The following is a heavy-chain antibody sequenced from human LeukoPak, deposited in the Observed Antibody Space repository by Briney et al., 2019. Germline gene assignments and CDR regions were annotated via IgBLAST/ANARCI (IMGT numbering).Heavy chain of an antibody. Sequence: GGSLRLSCAASGFTVSSNYMTWVRQAPGKGLEWVSVIYSGGSTYYTDSVKGRFTISRDNSKNTLYLQMNSLRAEDTAVYYVARETPLSDFWLVPFGYWGQGTLVTVS. CDR3: ARETPLSDFWLVPFGY. CDR1: GFTVSSNY. V-gene: IGHV3-66*02. J-gene: IGHJ4*02. D-gene: IGHD3-3*01. CDR2: IYSGGST.